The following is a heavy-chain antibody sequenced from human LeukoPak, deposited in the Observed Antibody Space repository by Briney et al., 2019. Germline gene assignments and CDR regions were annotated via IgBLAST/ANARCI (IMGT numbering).Heavy chain of an antibody. V-gene: IGHV4-30-2*01. CDR3: ARAPYFRPPAGGSDAFDI. CDR2: IYHSGST. CDR1: GGSISSGGYY. D-gene: IGHD2/OR15-2a*01. Sequence: PSQTLSLTCTVSGGSISSGGYYWSWIRQPPGKGLEWIGYIYHSGSTYYNPSLKSRVTISVDTSKNQFSLKLSSVTAADTAVYYCARAPYFRPPAGGSDAFDIWGQGTMVTVSS. J-gene: IGHJ3*02.